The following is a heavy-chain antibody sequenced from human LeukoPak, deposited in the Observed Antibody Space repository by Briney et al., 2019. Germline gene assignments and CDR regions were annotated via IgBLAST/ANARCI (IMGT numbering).Heavy chain of an antibody. J-gene: IGHJ4*02. Sequence: SETLSLTFTVSGDSIRGSSYYWGWMRQSPGEGLAWIGRYYHSGSAQYNPSVKRPVNITEDTSKNQFSLKMGSVTAADPAVYYCGRLVTGIAVDGDWGQGTLVTVSS. V-gene: IGHV4-39*01. D-gene: IGHD6-19*01. CDR3: GRLVTGIAVDGD. CDR1: GDSIRGSSYY. CDR2: YYHSGSA.